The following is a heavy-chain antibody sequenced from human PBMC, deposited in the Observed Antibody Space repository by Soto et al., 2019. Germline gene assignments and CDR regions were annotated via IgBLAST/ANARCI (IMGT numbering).Heavy chain of an antibody. Sequence: ASVKVSCKASGYTFTSYGISWVRQAPGQELEWMGWISTYNGDTNYAQTFQGRVTMTTDTSTSTVHMEVRSLRSDDTAVYYCAREGVAPYYYYGMDVWGRGTPVTVSS. J-gene: IGHJ6*02. CDR3: AREGVAPYYYYGMDV. V-gene: IGHV1-18*01. D-gene: IGHD5-12*01. CDR1: GYTFTSYG. CDR2: ISTYNGDT.